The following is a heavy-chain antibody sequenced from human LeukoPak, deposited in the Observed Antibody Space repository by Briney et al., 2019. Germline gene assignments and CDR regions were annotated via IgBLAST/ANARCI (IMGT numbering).Heavy chain of an antibody. CDR3: ARHGQRLALDV. V-gene: IGHV4-59*08. Sequence: SETLSLTCGVSGGSIGTYYWSWIRQPPGKGLEWIAFIHKNGNTNYNPSLRSRVAMSLDTSDNRLSLNLNSVTAADTATYFCARHGQRLALDVWGRGTMVIVSS. D-gene: IGHD3-16*01. J-gene: IGHJ3*01. CDR1: GGSIGTYY. CDR2: IHKNGNT.